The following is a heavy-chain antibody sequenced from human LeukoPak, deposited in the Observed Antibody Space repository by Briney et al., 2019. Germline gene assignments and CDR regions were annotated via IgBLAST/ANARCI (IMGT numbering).Heavy chain of an antibody. D-gene: IGHD5-18*01. J-gene: IGHJ4*02. CDR2: ISASGATA. CDR1: GFIFRSYG. CDR3: AKASGDNYGHFEY. Sequence: GGSLRLSCAASGFIFRSYGMSWVRQAPGEGLECVSVISASGATANYADSVKGRLTISRDNSKNTLYLQMNSLRADDTAVYYCAKASGDNYGHFEYWGQGTLVTVSS. V-gene: IGHV3-23*01.